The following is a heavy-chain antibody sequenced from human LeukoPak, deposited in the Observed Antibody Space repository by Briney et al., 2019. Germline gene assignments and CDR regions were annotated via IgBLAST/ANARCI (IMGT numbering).Heavy chain of an antibody. Sequence: GGSLRLSCAASGLTFSNYAMSWVRQAPGKGLEWLSAISGIGGSTYYADSVTGRFTISRDNSNNTLDLQMNSLRADDTAVYYCTKAARIAGPSYYYYGMDVWGKGTTVTVST. CDR3: TKAARIAGPSYYYYGMDV. D-gene: IGHD6-13*01. CDR1: GLTFSNYA. CDR2: ISGIGGST. V-gene: IGHV3-23*01. J-gene: IGHJ6*04.